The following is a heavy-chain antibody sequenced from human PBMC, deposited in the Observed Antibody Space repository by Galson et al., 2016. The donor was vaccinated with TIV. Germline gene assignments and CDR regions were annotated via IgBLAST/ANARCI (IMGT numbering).Heavy chain of an antibody. D-gene: IGHD5-18*01. CDR1: GGTFSSYV. CDR2: IIPLFRTT. J-gene: IGHJ6*02. CDR3: ASDRSTAFDTYHHYYGMDV. V-gene: IGHV1-69*01. Sequence: SCKASGGTFSSYVFNWVRLAPGQGLEWMGGIIPLFRTTNYAQEFQGRVTITADESTNTAYMELNSLRSGDTAVYYCASDRSTAFDTYHHYYGMDVWGQGTTVTVS.